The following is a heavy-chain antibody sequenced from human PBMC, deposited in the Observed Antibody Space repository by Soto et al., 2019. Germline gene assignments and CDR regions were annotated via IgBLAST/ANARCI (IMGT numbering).Heavy chain of an antibody. CDR2: IYYSGST. CDR3: ARRRDYDYIWGSYRYAYYFDY. V-gene: IGHV4-59*08. Sequence: PSETLSLTCTVSGGSISSYYWSWIRQPPGKGLEWIGYIYYSGSTNYNPSLKSRVTISVDTSKNQFSLKLSSVTAADTAVYYCARRRDYDYIWGSYRYAYYFDYWGQGTLVTVSS. D-gene: IGHD3-16*02. J-gene: IGHJ4*02. CDR1: GGSISSYY.